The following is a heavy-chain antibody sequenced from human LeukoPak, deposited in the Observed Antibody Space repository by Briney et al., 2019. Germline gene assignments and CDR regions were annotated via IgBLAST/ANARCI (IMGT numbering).Heavy chain of an antibody. CDR2: MNPNSGNT. J-gene: IGHJ4*02. CDR1: GYTFTSYD. CDR3: ARGRGARGYCSGGSCFYLHY. V-gene: IGHV1-8*03. D-gene: IGHD2-15*01. Sequence: GASVKVSCKASGYTFTSYDINWVRQATGQGLEWMGWMNPNSGNTGYAQKFQGRVTITRNTSISTAYMELSSLRSEDTAVYYCARGRGARGYCSGGSCFYLHYWGQGTLVTVSS.